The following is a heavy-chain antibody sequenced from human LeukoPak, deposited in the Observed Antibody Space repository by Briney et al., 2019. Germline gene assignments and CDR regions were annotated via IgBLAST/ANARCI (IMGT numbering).Heavy chain of an antibody. D-gene: IGHD2-8*01. V-gene: IGHV3-66*01. J-gene: IGHJ6*02. CDR1: GFTVSSNY. CDR2: IYSGGST. CDR3: ARKLGYCTNGVCRPLYGMDV. Sequence: GGSLRLSCAASGFTVSSNYMSWVRQAPGKGLEWVSVIYSGGSTYYADSVKGRFTISRDNSKNTLYLQMNSLRAEDTAVYYCARKLGYCTNGVCRPLYGMDVWGQGTTVTVSS.